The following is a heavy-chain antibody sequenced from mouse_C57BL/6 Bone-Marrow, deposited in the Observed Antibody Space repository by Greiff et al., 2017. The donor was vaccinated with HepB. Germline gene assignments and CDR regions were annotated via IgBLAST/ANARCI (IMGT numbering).Heavy chain of an antibody. V-gene: IGHV1-54*01. D-gene: IGHD1-1*01. CDR2: INPGSGGT. CDR3: ARTLLLRVWYFDV. J-gene: IGHJ1*03. Sequence: VQLQESGAELVRPGTSVKVSCKASGYAFTNYLIEWVKQRPGQGLEWIGVINPGSGGTNYNEKYKGKATLTADKSSSTAYMQLSSLTSEDSAVYFCARTLLLRVWYFDVWGTGTTVTVSS. CDR1: GYAFTNYL.